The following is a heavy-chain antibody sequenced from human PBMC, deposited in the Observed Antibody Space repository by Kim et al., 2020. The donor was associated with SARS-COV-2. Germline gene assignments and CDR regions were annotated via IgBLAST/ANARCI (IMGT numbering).Heavy chain of an antibody. CDR1: GFSITDYA. V-gene: IGHV3-30-3*01. CDR2: ISSDATNE. J-gene: IGHJ4*02. Sequence: GGSLRLSCTASGFSITDYAIHWVRQAPGKGLEWVAVISSDATNEFHAEPVRGRFTISKDNSRNIVYLQMTSLRSDDTAVYYCARRLVVVEPGYSWGLGT. CDR3: ARRLVVVEPGYS. D-gene: IGHD2-15*01.